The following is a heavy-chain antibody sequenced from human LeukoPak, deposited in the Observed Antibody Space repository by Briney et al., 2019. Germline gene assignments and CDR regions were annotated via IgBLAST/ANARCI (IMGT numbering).Heavy chain of an antibody. CDR2: ITSDGSST. CDR3: ARDWYHAIDY. Sequence: GGSLRLSCAASGFTFSSTWMHRVRQPPGKGLVWVARITSDGSSTTYAESVKGRFTISRDNAKNTLYLQRNSLRAEDTAVYYCARDWYHAIDYWGQGTLVTVSS. J-gene: IGHJ4*02. D-gene: IGHD2-2*01. V-gene: IGHV3-74*03. CDR1: GFTFSSTW.